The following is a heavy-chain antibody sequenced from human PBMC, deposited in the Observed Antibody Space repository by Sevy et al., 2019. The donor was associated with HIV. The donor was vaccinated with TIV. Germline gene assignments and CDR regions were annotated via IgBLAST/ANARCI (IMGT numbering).Heavy chain of an antibody. CDR2: IRYEGSNT. J-gene: IGHJ5*02. V-gene: IGHV3-30*02. CDR1: GFTFSNYG. D-gene: IGHD2-15*01. Sequence: GGSLRLSCVASGFTFSNYGMHWVRQAPGKGLEWVSFIRYEGSNTYHADSVKDRFTISRDNSKNTVYLQMNSLRVEDTAMYYCAKDLARYSYPWGQGTPVTVSS. CDR3: AKDLARYSYP.